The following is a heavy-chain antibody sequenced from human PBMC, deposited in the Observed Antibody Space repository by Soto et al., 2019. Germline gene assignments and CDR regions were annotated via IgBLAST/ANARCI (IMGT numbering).Heavy chain of an antibody. CDR2: INPSGGNT. Sequence: GASVKVSCTACGYTFTSYYMHCVRQAPGQGLEWMGIINPSGGNTNYAQKLQGRVTMTTDTSTSTAYMELRSLRSDDTAVYYCARDSTIAAAGTRPTYNWFDPWGQGTLVTVSS. CDR1: GYTFTSYY. J-gene: IGHJ5*02. D-gene: IGHD6-13*01. CDR3: ARDSTIAAAGTRPTYNWFDP. V-gene: IGHV1-46*01.